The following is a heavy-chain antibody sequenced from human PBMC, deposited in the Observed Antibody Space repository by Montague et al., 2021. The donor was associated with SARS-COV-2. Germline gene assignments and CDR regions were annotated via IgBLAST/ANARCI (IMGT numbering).Heavy chain of an antibody. J-gene: IGHJ6*02. D-gene: IGHD3-10*01. CDR2: IYSGGST. Sequence: SLRLSCAASGFTVSSNYMSWVRQAPGKGLEWVSVIYSGGSTYYADSVKGRFTISRHNSKNTLYLQMNSLRAEDTAVDYRARDLTYGSGRSYYYYGMDVWGQGTTVTVSS. CDR1: GFTVSSNY. CDR3: ARDLTYGSGRSYYYYGMDV. V-gene: IGHV3-53*04.